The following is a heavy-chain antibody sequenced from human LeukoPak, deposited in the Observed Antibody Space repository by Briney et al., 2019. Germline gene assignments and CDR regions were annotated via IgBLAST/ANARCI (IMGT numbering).Heavy chain of an antibody. Sequence: KPSETLSLTCTVSGGSISSYYWSWIRQPPGKGLQWIGYINYSGSTKYNPSLKSRVSISVDTSKNQFSLRLTSVTAADTAMYYCARCWDYWGQGTLVTVSS. J-gene: IGHJ4*02. CDR3: ARCWDY. V-gene: IGHV4-59*01. CDR2: INYSGST. CDR1: GGSISSYY.